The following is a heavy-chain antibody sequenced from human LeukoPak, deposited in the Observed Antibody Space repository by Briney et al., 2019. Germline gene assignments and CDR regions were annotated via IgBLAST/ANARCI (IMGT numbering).Heavy chain of an antibody. CDR2: IHYDGSNK. D-gene: IGHD3-10*01. Sequence: GGSLRLSCVASGFTFTKYWMGWVRQAPGKGLEWVAFIHYDGSNKYYADSVKGRFTISRDNSKNTMYLQMNSLRAEDTAVYYCAKSGSHGLIVAGGRYYYMDVWGKGTTVTISS. CDR3: AKSGSHGLIVAGGRYYYMDV. V-gene: IGHV3-30*02. J-gene: IGHJ6*03. CDR1: GFTFTKYW.